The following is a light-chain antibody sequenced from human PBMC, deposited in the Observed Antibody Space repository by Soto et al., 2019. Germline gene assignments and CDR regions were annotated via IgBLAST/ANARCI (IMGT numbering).Light chain of an antibody. CDR1: QSIRTY. CDR2: AAS. V-gene: IGKV1-39*01. J-gene: IGKJ1*01. Sequence: IQMTQSPSSLSASVGDRVTITCRASQSIRTYLNWYQQKPGKAPKFLIYAASTLQSGVPSRFSGSGSGTDFTLTISSLQPEDFATYYCQQSYSNPRTFGQGTKVDI. CDR3: QQSYSNPRT.